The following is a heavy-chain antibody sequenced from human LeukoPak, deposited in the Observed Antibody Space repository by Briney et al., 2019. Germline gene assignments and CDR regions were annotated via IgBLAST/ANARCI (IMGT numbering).Heavy chain of an antibody. Sequence: GGSLRLSCAASGFTFTNDFMTWVRQAPGEGLEWVSAISGSGGSTYYADSVKGRFTISRDNSKNTLYLQMNSLRAEDTAVYYCAKRVATVTALGYYYYMDVWGKGTTVTVSS. J-gene: IGHJ6*03. D-gene: IGHD4-17*01. CDR2: ISGSGGST. CDR1: GFTFTNDF. CDR3: AKRVATVTALGYYYYMDV. V-gene: IGHV3-23*01.